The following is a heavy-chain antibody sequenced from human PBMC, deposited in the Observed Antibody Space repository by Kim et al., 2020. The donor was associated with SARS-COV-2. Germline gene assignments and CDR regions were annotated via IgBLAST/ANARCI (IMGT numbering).Heavy chain of an antibody. J-gene: IGHJ3*01. CDR1: GGSVSSGSYY. D-gene: IGHD3-3*01. Sequence: SETLSLTCTVSGGSVSSGSYYWSWIRQPPGKGLEWIGYIYSGGSTNYNPSLRSRVTISVDPSKNQFXLKLSSMTAADTAVYSCARXEMSXITIFGVVSWKGAXXXWGHGTXVTVSS. CDR3: ARXEMSXITIFGVVSWKGAXXX. V-gene: IGHV4-61*01. CDR2: IYSGGST.